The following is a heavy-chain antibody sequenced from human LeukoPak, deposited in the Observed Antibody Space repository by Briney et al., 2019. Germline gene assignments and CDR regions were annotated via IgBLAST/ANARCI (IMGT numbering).Heavy chain of an antibody. CDR3: ATGDCGGDCYSSYFDY. V-gene: IGHV3-30*04. CDR2: ISYDGRNK. D-gene: IGHD2-21*02. J-gene: IGHJ4*02. CDR1: GYTFSSYA. Sequence: GGSLRLSCAGSGYTFSSYAVHWVRQAPGKGLAWVAVISYDGRNKYYADSVKGRFTISRDSSKSVLYLQMNSLRGEDTAVYYCATGDCGGDCYSSYFDYWGQGTLVTVSS.